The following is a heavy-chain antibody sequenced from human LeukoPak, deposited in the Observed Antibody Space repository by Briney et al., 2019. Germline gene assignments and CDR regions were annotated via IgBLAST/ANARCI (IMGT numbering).Heavy chain of an antibody. V-gene: IGHV3-48*01. CDR3: AKDQKGYYYDSSGSYYFDY. CDR2: ITSGSDTI. D-gene: IGHD3-22*01. Sequence: GGSLRLSCATSGFPFSRYSMNWVRQAPGKGLEWLSYITSGSDTIYYADSVKGRFTISRDNSKNTLYLQMNSLRAEDTAVYYCAKDQKGYYYDSSGSYYFDYWGQGTLVTVSS. J-gene: IGHJ4*02. CDR1: GFPFSRYS.